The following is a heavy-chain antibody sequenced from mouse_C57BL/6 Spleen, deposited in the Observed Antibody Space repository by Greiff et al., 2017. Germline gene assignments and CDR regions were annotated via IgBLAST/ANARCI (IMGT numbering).Heavy chain of an antibody. J-gene: IGHJ1*03. V-gene: IGHV3-6*01. Sequence: EVKLMESGPGLVKPSQSLSLTCSVTGYSITSGYYWNWIRQFPGNKLEWMGYISYDGSNNYNPSLKNRISITRDTSKNQFFLKLNSVTTEDTATYYCARESSSWYFEVWGTGTTVTVSS. CDR3: ARESSSWYFEV. CDR1: GYSITSGYY. D-gene: IGHD1-1*01. CDR2: ISYDGSN.